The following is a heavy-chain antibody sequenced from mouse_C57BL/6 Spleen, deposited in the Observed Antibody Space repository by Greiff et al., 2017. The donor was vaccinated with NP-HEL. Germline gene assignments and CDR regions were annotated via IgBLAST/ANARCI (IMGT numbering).Heavy chain of an antibody. Sequence: VQLQQSGAELVRPGASVKLSCTASGFNIKDDYMHWVKQRPEQGLEWIGWIDPENGATEYASKFQGKATITADTSSNTAYLQLSSLTSEDTAVYYCTCYYYGSSPFDYWGQGTTLTVSS. J-gene: IGHJ2*01. CDR1: GFNIKDDY. CDR3: TCYYYGSSPFDY. CDR2: IDPENGAT. D-gene: IGHD1-1*01. V-gene: IGHV14-4*01.